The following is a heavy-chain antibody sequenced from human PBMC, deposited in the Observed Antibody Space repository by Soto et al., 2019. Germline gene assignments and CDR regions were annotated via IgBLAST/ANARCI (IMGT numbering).Heavy chain of an antibody. V-gene: IGHV4-30-4*01. Sequence: SETLSLTCTVSGGSISSGDYYWSWIRQTPGKGLEWIGYIYYSGSTYYNPSLKSRVTISVDTSKNQFSLKLSSVTAADTAVYYCARDEPPYYYDSSGYHVWGQGTLVTVSS. D-gene: IGHD3-22*01. CDR3: ARDEPPYYYDSSGYHV. J-gene: IGHJ4*02. CDR2: IYYSGST. CDR1: GGSISSGDYY.